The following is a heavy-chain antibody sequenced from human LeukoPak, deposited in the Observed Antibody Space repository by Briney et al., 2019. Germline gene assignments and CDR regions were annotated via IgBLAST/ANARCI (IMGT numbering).Heavy chain of an antibody. CDR3: ARDVASSGYYWD. CDR1: GGTFSSYA. CDR2: INPSGGSA. D-gene: IGHD3-22*01. V-gene: IGHV1-46*01. Sequence: GASVEVSCKASGGTFSSYAISWVRQAPGQGLEWMGIINPSGGSASYAQKSQGRVTMTRDTSTSTVYMEVSSLRSEDTAVYYCARDVASSGYYWDWGQGTLVTVSS. J-gene: IGHJ4*02.